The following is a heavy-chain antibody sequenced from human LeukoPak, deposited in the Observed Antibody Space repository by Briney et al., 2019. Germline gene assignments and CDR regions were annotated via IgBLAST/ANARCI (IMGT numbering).Heavy chain of an antibody. J-gene: IGHJ1*01. V-gene: IGHV4-59*08. Sequence: KPSETLSLTCTVSGGSISSYYWSWIRQPPGKGLEWIGYIYNSGSTNYNPSLKSRVTISEDTSKNQFSLKLSSVTAADTAVYFCARQRPYSSSWYDFQYWGQGTLVTVSS. CDR3: ARQRPYSSSWYDFQY. D-gene: IGHD6-13*01. CDR1: GGSISSYY. CDR2: IYNSGST.